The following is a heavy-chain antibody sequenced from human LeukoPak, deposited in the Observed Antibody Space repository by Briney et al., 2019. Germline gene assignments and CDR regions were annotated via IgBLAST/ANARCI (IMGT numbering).Heavy chain of an antibody. V-gene: IGHV4-38-2*02. CDR2: IYHSGST. CDR3: ARVLSMVRGVKYSWFDP. J-gene: IGHJ5*02. D-gene: IGHD3-10*01. Sequence: PSETLSLTCTVSGYSISSGYYWGWIRQPPGKGLEWIGSIYHSGSTYYNPSLKSRVTISVDASKNQFSLKLSSVTAADTAVYYCARVLSMVRGVKYSWFDPWGQGTLVTVSS. CDR1: GYSISSGYY.